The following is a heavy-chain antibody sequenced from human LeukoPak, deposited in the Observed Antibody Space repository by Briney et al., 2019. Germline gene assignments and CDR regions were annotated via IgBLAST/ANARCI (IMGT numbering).Heavy chain of an antibody. CDR2: IKQDGSEK. J-gene: IGHJ4*02. CDR3: ASLNGYSSGWYMGNGFDY. CDR1: GFTFSSYW. V-gene: IGHV3-7*01. D-gene: IGHD6-19*01. Sequence: LTGGSLRLSCAASGFTFSSYWMSWVRQAPGKGLEWVANIKQDGSEKYYVDSVKGRFTISRDNAKNSLYLQMNSLRAEDTAVYYCASLNGYSSGWYMGNGFDYWGQGTLVTVSS.